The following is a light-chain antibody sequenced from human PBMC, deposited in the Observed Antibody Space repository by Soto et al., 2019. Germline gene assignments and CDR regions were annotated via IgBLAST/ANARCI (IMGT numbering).Light chain of an antibody. Sequence: GSFGQSVTISCTGTSSDVGGYNYVSWYQQYPGKAPKLMIYEVSERPSGVPDRFSGSKSGNTASLTVSGLQADDEADYYCSSYSGTNYHYVFGTRTKVTVL. V-gene: IGLV2-8*01. CDR3: SSYSGTNYHYV. J-gene: IGLJ1*01. CDR1: SSDVGGYNY. CDR2: EVS.